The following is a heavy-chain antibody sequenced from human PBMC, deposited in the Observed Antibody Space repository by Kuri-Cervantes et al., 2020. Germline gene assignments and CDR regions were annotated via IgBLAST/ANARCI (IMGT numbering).Heavy chain of an antibody. CDR1: GYSISSGYY. V-gene: IGHV4-38-2*01. D-gene: IGHD3-10*01. CDR2: IYHSGST. CDR3: ARGGKTYYYGSGSYSYFDY. Sequence: ESLKISCAVSGYSISSGYYWGWIRQPPGKGLEWIGSIYHSGSTYYNPSLKSRVTISVDTSKNQFSLKLSSVTAADTAVYYCARGGKTYYYGSGSYSYFDYWGQGTLVTVSS. J-gene: IGHJ4*02.